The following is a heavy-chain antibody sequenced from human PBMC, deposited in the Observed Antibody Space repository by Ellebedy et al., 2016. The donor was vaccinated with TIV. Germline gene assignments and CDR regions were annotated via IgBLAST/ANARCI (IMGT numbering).Heavy chain of an antibody. CDR1: GFTFSSYW. CDR3: ARRGPSGYDYHWYFDL. D-gene: IGHD5-12*01. J-gene: IGHJ2*01. V-gene: IGHV3-48*02. CDR2: ISSSSSTV. Sequence: GEPLKISCAASGFTFSSYWMSWVRQAPGKGLEWLSYISSSSSTVSYADSVKGRFTISRDNAKNSLYLQMNSLRDEDTAVYYCARRGPSGYDYHWYFDLWGRGTPVTVSS.